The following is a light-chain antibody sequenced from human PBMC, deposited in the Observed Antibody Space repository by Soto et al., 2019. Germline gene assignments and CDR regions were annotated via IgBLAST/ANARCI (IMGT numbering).Light chain of an antibody. V-gene: IGKV2-30*01. Sequence: DVVMTQSPLFLPVTLGQPASIFCRPSQSLVSSDGNTYLNWFHHRPGQSPRRLIYKVSVRDRGDADRFSGSGTGNDFTLKISRVEAEDVGVYYCMQGTHRPPTFGQGTKVDIK. CDR2: KVS. CDR3: MQGTHRPPT. CDR1: QSLVSSDGNTY. J-gene: IGKJ1*01.